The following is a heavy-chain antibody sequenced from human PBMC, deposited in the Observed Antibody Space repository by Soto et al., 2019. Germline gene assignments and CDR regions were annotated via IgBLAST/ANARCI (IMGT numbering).Heavy chain of an antibody. CDR1: GFTFSSYA. J-gene: IGHJ4*02. CDR2: ISYDGSNK. CDR3: ARDNDWGKYYFDY. D-gene: IGHD3-16*01. Sequence: GGSLRLSCAASGFTFSSYAMHWVHQAPGKGLEWVAVISYDGSNKYYADSVKGRFTISRDNSKNTLYLQMNSLRAEDTAVYYCARDNDWGKYYFDYWGQGTLVTVSS. V-gene: IGHV3-30*04.